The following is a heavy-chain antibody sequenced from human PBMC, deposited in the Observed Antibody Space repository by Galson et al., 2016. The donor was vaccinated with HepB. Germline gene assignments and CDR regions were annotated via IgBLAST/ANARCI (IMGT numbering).Heavy chain of an antibody. D-gene: IGHD5-12*01. CDR1: GFAFGSYW. Sequence: SLRLSCAASGFAFGSYWMGWVRQAPGKGLEWVANINQDGSEKDYVDSVKGRFTISRDNSESALSLAMNSLRVEDTATYYCARLRGGYDFDYWGQGTLVIVSS. CDR2: INQDGSEK. J-gene: IGHJ4*02. V-gene: IGHV3-7*01. CDR3: ARLRGGYDFDY.